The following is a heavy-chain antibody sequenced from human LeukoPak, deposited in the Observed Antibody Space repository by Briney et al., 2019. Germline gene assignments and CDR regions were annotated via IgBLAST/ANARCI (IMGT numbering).Heavy chain of an antibody. CDR1: GGTFSSYA. Sequence: GASVKVSCKASGGTFSSYAISWVRQAPGQGLEWMGRIIPILGIANYAQKFQGRVTITADKSTSTAYMELGSLRSEDTAVYYCARGYRLNDSSGYYRFPSYGMDVWGQGTTVTVSS. V-gene: IGHV1-69*04. CDR3: ARGYRLNDSSGYYRFPSYGMDV. D-gene: IGHD3-22*01. CDR2: IIPILGIA. J-gene: IGHJ6*02.